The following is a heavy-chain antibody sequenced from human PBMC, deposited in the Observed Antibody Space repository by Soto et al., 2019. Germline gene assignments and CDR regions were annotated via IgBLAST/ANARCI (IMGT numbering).Heavy chain of an antibody. V-gene: IGHV3-72*01. J-gene: IGHJ4*02. CDR1: GFTFSDYY. D-gene: IGHD1-26*01. CDR2: TRNKANSYAT. CDR3: ARDTGGSYDY. Sequence: EVQLVESGGGLVQPGGSLRLSCAASGFTFSDYYMDWVRQVPGKGLEWIGRTRNKANSYATEYVASVKGRFSISRDDSKDPMYLQMNSLKTEDTAVYYCARDTGGSYDYWGQGALVTVSS.